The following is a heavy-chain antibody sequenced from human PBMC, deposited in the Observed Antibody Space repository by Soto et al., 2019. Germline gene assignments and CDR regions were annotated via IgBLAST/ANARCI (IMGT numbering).Heavy chain of an antibody. CDR3: ARDVLWSGANWFDP. J-gene: IGHJ5*02. V-gene: IGHV4-4*07. CDR1: GGSISSYY. CDR2: IYTSGST. D-gene: IGHD3-3*01. Sequence: QVQLQESGPGLVKPSETLSLTCTVSGGSISSYYWSWIRQPAGKGLEWIGRIYTSGSTNYNPSLKSRVTMAVDTSKNQFSLKLSSVTAADTAVYYCARDVLWSGANWFDPWGQGTLVTVSS.